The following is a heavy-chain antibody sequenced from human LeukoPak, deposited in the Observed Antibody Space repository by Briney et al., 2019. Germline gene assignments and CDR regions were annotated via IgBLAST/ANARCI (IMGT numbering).Heavy chain of an antibody. V-gene: IGHV5-51*01. CDR1: GYSPNSYW. Sequence: GESLKISCKGSGYSPNSYWIAWVRQMPGKGLDGMGIFYPGDSDTRYSPSFQGQVTISADKSINTAYLQWSSLKASDTAMYYCARRAYYESSGYYLFDYWGQGTMVTVSS. D-gene: IGHD3-22*01. CDR3: ARRAYYESSGYYLFDY. CDR2: FYPGDSDT. J-gene: IGHJ4*02.